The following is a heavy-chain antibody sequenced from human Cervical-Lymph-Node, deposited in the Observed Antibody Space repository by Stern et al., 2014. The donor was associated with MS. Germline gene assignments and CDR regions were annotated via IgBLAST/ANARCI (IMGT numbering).Heavy chain of an antibody. Sequence: QVQLQESGPGLVKPSETLSLTCTVSGDSMRNYYWSWIRQPPGKGLEWIGNIYYSGRTNYNPSLKSRVTLSVDTSKNQFSLMLNSVTAADTAVYYCARDVSPFFFCGQGTLVTVSS. V-gene: IGHV4-59*01. CDR2: IYYSGRT. D-gene: IGHD2/OR15-2a*01. CDR3: ARDVSPFFF. CDR1: GDSMRNYY. J-gene: IGHJ4*02.